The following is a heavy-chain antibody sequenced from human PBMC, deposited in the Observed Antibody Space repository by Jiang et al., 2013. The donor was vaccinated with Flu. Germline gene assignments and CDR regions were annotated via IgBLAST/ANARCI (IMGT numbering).Heavy chain of an antibody. Sequence: KPTQTLTLTCTFSGFSLSTSGMCVSWIRQPPGKALEWLARIDWDDDKYYSTSLKTRLTISKDTSKNQVVPTMTNMDPVDTATYYCARMMGVGGSGYFDYWGQGTLVTVSS. D-gene: IGHD3-10*01. CDR1: GFSLSTSGMC. V-gene: IGHV2-70*11. J-gene: IGHJ4*02. CDR3: ARMMGVGGSGYFDY. CDR2: IDWDDDK.